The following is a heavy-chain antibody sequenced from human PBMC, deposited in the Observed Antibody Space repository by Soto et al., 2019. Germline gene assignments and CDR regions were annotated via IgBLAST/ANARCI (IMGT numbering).Heavy chain of an antibody. CDR1: GGSFSGYY. V-gene: IGHV4-34*01. Sequence: QVQLQQWGAGLLKPSETLSLTCAVYGGSFSGYYWSWLRQPPGKGPEWIGEINHSGNTKYNPSPESPVTISVDTSKNQFSLKLNSVSAADTAVYYCAWTGGMDVWSQGARVTVSS. CDR3: AWTGGMDV. CDR2: INHSGNT. J-gene: IGHJ6*02.